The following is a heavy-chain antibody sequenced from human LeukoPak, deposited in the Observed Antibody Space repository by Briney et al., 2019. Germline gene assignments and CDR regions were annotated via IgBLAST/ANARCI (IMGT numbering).Heavy chain of an antibody. CDR3: AELGITMIGGV. CDR1: GDSLSSTSDY. D-gene: IGHD3-10*02. V-gene: IGHV3-48*03. J-gene: IGHJ6*04. CDR2: ISSSGSTI. Sequence: LSLTCTVSGDSLSSTSDYWGWVRQAPGKGLEWVSYISSSGSTIYYADSVKGRFTISRDNAKNSLYLQMNSLRAEDTAVYYCAELGITMIGGVWGKGTTVTISS.